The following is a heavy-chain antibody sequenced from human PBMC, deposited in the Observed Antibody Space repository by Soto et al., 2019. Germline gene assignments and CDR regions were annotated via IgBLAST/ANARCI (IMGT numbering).Heavy chain of an antibody. CDR3: AKTGGDLMTGFSPNYFDF. J-gene: IGHJ4*01. CDR2: ISGGSGFT. CDR1: GFNFDFYT. D-gene: IGHD3-9*01. Sequence: QLLESGGGLVKPGGSLRLSCAASGFNFDFYTMGWVRQAPGEGLQWVAVISGGSGFTYYADSVKGRFAISRDNSQKTLTLEMNSLRVEDTALYYCAKTGGDLMTGFSPNYFDFWGHGALVTVAT. V-gene: IGHV3-23*01.